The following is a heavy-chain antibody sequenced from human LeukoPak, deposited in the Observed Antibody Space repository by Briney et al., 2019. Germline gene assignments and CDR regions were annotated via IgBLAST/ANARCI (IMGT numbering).Heavy chain of an antibody. J-gene: IGHJ3*02. CDR3: ATLDRTTDAFDI. D-gene: IGHD1-1*01. V-gene: IGHV4-39*01. CDR1: GGSISSSSYY. CDR2: IYYSGST. Sequence: SETLSLTCTVSGGSISSSSYYWGWIRQPPGKGLEWIGSIYYSGSTYYNPSLKSRVTISVATSKNQFSLKLSSVTAADTAVYYCATLDRTTDAFDIWGQGTMVTVSS.